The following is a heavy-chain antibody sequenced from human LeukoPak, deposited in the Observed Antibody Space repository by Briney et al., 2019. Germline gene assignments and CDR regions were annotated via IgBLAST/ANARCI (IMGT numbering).Heavy chain of an antibody. V-gene: IGHV3-9*01. J-gene: IGHJ6*02. CDR3: AKDRGQQVVLGYYYGMDV. CDR1: GFTFDDYA. D-gene: IGHD6-13*01. Sequence: GGSLRLSCAASGFTFDDYAMHWVRQAPGKGLEWVSGMSWNSGSIGYADSVKGRFTISRDNAKNSLYLQMNSLRAEDTALYYCAKDRGQQVVLGYYYGMDVWGQGTTVTVSS. CDR2: MSWNSGSI.